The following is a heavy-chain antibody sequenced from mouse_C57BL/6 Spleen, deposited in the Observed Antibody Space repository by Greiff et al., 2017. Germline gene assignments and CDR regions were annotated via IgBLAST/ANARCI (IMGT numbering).Heavy chain of an antibody. Sequence: EVMLVESGEGLVKPGGSLKLSCAASGFTFSSYAMSWVRQTPEKRLEWVAYISSGGDYIYYADTVKGRFTISRDNARNTLYLQMSSLKSEDTAMYYCTRDHDDGYYNYAMDYWGQGTSVTVSS. CDR1: GFTFSSYA. CDR2: ISSGGDYI. D-gene: IGHD2-3*01. J-gene: IGHJ4*01. V-gene: IGHV5-9-1*02. CDR3: TRDHDDGYYNYAMDY.